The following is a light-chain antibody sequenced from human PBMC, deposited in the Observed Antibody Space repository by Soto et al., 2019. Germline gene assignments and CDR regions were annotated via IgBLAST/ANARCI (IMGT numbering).Light chain of an antibody. CDR1: RSDVGGYNY. V-gene: IGLV2-14*01. CDR2: EVS. CDR3: SSYTSSSTLPYV. J-gene: IGLJ1*01. Sequence: QSALTKPASVSGSPGQSIPISCTGTRSDVGGYNYVSWYQQHPGKAPKLMIYEVSNRPSGVSNRFSGSKSGNKASLTISGLQAEDEAEYYSSSYTSSSTLPYVFGTGTKLTVL.